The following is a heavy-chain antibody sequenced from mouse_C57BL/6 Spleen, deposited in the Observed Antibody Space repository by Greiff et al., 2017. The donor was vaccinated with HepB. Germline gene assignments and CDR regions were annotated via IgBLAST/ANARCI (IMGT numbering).Heavy chain of an antibody. CDR3: ARSGLSLFAY. J-gene: IGHJ3*01. V-gene: IGHV1-26*01. Sequence: EVQLQQSGPELVKPGASVKISCKASGYTFTDYYMNWVKQSHGKSLEWIGDINPNNGGTSYNQKFKGKATLTVDKSSSTAYMELRSLTSEDSAVYYCARSGLSLFAYWGQGTLVTVSA. D-gene: IGHD2-4*01. CDR1: GYTFTDYY. CDR2: INPNNGGT.